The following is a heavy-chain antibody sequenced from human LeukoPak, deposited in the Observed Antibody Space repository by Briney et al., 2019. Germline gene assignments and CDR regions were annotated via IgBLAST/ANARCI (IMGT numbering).Heavy chain of an antibody. CDR3: ARSLYYYDSSGYSYWYFDL. V-gene: IGHV4-30-2*01. Sequence: SETLSLTCAVSGGSISSGGYSWSWIRQPPGKGLEWIGYIYHSGSTYYNPSLESRVTISVDRSKNQFSLKLSSVTAADTAVYYCARSLYYYDSSGYSYWYFDLWGRGTLVTVSS. CDR2: IYHSGST. CDR1: GGSISSGGYS. D-gene: IGHD3-22*01. J-gene: IGHJ2*01.